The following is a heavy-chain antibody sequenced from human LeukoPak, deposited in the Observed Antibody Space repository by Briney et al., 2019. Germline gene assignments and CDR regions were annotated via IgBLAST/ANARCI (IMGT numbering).Heavy chain of an antibody. D-gene: IGHD6-19*01. CDR3: ARLQGVSRGWSFDY. CDR2: ICPGDSDT. V-gene: IGHV5-51*01. Sequence: GESLKISCKGSGYSFTNNWIGWVRQVPGKGLEWLGIICPGDSDTTYSPSFQGHVTISADKSTSTAYLQWNSLKASDTAMYYCARLQGVSRGWSFDYWGQGTLVTVSS. CDR1: GYSFTNNW. J-gene: IGHJ4*02.